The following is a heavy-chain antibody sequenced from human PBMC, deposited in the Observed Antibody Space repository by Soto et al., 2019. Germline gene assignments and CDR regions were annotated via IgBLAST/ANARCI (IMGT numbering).Heavy chain of an antibody. CDR2: ISGSGGST. J-gene: IGHJ4*02. D-gene: IGHD5-12*01. V-gene: IGHV3-23*01. CDR1: GFTFSSYA. Sequence: LRLSCAASGFTFSSYAMSWVRQAPGKGLEWVSAISGSGGSTYYADSVKGRFTISRDNAKNTLYLQMNSLRAEDTAVYYCARVGRGYSGYDYVQFDYWGQGTLVTVSS. CDR3: ARVGRGYSGYDYVQFDY.